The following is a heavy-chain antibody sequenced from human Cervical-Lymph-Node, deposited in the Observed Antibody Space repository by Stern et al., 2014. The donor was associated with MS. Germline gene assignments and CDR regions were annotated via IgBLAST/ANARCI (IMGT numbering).Heavy chain of an antibody. CDR3: ARVNEGFWYLDL. J-gene: IGHJ2*01. Sequence: DVPLVESGGGLVKPGGSLRLSCAASGFTFSSYSKNWVRQATGKGLEWVSSISSSGSFIYYADSVKGRFTISRDNAKNSLYLQMNSLRAEDTALYYCARVNEGFWYLDLWGRGTLVTASS. CDR1: GFTFSSYS. CDR2: ISSSGSFI. V-gene: IGHV3-21*01.